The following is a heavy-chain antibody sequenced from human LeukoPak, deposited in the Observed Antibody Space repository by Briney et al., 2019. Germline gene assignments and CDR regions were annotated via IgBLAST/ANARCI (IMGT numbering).Heavy chain of an antibody. CDR1: GFTFSPYA. CDR2: ISGSDGST. Sequence: GGSLRLSCAASGFTFSPYALSWVRQAPGKGLEWVSSISGSDGSTFYADSVKGRFSISRDNSKNTLYLHMNSLRAEGTALYYCATASYSSGPYYYGMDVWGHGTTVTVSS. V-gene: IGHV3-23*01. CDR3: ATASYSSGPYYYGMDV. D-gene: IGHD6-19*01. J-gene: IGHJ6*02.